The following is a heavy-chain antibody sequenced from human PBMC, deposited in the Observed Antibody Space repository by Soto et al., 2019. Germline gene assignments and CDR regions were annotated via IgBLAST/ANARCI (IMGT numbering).Heavy chain of an antibody. D-gene: IGHD3-10*01. Sequence: ASVKVSCKVSGYTLTELSMHWVRQAPGKGLEWMGGFDPEDGETIYAQKFQGRVTMTEDTSTATAYMELSSLRSEDTAVYYCATGRITMVRGVIIPPTTNFDYWGQGTLVTVSS. V-gene: IGHV1-24*01. CDR2: FDPEDGET. J-gene: IGHJ4*02. CDR1: GYTLTELS. CDR3: ATGRITMVRGVIIPPTTNFDY.